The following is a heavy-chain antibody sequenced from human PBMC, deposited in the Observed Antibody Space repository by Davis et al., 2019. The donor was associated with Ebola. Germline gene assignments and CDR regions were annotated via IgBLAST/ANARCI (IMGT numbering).Heavy chain of an antibody. D-gene: IGHD2-15*01. V-gene: IGHV4-31*03. CDR3: ARGGGCSGGSCYAPYGLDV. J-gene: IGHJ6*02. Sequence: MPSETLSLTCTVSGGFVSSGGYYWSWIRQHPGKGLEWIGYIDDSGSTYYNPSLKSRVTISADTSKNQFSLKMSSVTAADTAVYHCARGGGCSGGSCYAPYGLDVWGQGTTVTVSS. CDR2: IDDSGST. CDR1: GGFVSSGGYY.